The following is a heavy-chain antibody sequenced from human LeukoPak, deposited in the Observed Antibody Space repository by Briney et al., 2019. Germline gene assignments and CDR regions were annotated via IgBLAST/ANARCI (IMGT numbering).Heavy chain of an antibody. CDR3: ARVFYTYGPYYFDY. CDR2: TDSRNTI. D-gene: IGHD5-18*01. Sequence: QPGGSLRLSCAASGLTFSSYILTWIRQAPGKGLEWGSYTDSRNTIYYTDSVKGRFTISRDNAKNSLYLQMNSLRVEDTALYYCARVFYTYGPYYFDYWGQGTLVTVSS. CDR1: GLTFSSYI. V-gene: IGHV3-48*01. J-gene: IGHJ4*02.